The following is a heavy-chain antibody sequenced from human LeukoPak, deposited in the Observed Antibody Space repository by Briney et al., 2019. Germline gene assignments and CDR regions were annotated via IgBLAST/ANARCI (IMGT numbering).Heavy chain of an antibody. V-gene: IGHV1-46*03. CDR2: NPSGGST. Sequence: NPSGGSTSYAQKFQGRVTMTRDTSTSTVYMELSSLRSEDTAVYYCARGVDIVVVPAAIHPWGQGTLVTVSS. D-gene: IGHD2-2*03. CDR3: ARGVDIVVVPAAIHP. J-gene: IGHJ5*02.